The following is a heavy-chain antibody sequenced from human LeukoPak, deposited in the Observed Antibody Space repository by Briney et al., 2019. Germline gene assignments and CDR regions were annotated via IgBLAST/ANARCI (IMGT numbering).Heavy chain of an antibody. CDR3: TTSIAAAGSLDY. V-gene: IGHV3-15*01. J-gene: IGHJ4*02. CDR2: IKSKTDSGTT. Sequence: GGSLGLSCAASGFTFSNAWMSWVRQAPGKGLEWVGRIKSKTDSGTTDYAAPVKGRFTISRDDSKNTLYLQMNSLKTEDTAVYYCTTSIAAAGSLDYWGQGTLVTVSS. CDR1: GFTFSNAW. D-gene: IGHD6-13*01.